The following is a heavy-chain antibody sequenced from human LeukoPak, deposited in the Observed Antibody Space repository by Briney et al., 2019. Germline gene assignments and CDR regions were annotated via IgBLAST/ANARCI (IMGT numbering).Heavy chain of an antibody. D-gene: IGHD1-7*01. Sequence: SETLSLTCAVYGGSFSGYYWSWIRQPPGKGLEWIGEINHSGSTNYNPSLKSRVTISVDTSKDQFSLKLSSVTAADTAVYYCASGPKDNWNSYYYYYYGMDVWGQGTTVTVSS. CDR2: INHSGST. CDR1: GGSFSGYY. V-gene: IGHV4-34*01. J-gene: IGHJ6*02. CDR3: ASGPKDNWNSYYYYYYGMDV.